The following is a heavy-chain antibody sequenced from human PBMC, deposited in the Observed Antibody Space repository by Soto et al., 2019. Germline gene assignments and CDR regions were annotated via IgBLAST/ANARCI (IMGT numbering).Heavy chain of an antibody. CDR1: GSSFTSYW. CDR3: SRRSRRWGVFES. V-gene: IGHV5-10-1*01. J-gene: IGHJ3*02. CDR2: IDPSDSYT. D-gene: IGHD1-26*01. Sequence: KPVQSMTLSCKGSGSSFTSYWISWVRQMLGKGLEWMGRIDPSDSYTNYSPSFQGHVTISADKSISTAYLQWSSLKASDTAMYYWSRRSRRWGVFESWGKGSRVTVSS.